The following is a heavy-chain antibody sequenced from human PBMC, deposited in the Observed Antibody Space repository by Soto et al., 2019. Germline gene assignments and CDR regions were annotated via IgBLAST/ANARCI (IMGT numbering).Heavy chain of an antibody. CDR1: GGTFSSYT. V-gene: IGHV1-69*04. Sequence: SVKVSCKASGGTFSSYTISWVRQAPGLGLEWMGRIIPILGIANYAQKFQGRVTITADKSTSTAYMELSSLRSEDTAVYYCAREGFITGTDNWYDPWGQGTLVTVSS. CDR2: IIPILGIA. D-gene: IGHD1-7*01. J-gene: IGHJ5*02. CDR3: AREGFITGTDNWYDP.